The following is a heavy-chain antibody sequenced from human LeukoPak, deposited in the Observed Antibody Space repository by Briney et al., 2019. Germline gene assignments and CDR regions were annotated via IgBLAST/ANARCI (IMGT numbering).Heavy chain of an antibody. J-gene: IGHJ4*02. D-gene: IGHD4-17*01. Sequence: SETLSLTCAVSGYSISSGYYWGWIRQPPGKGLEWIGSIYHSGSTYYNPSLKSRVTISVDTSKNQFSLKLSSVTAADTAVYYCARHGLRTTVTTNFDYWGQGTQVTVSS. CDR2: IYHSGST. V-gene: IGHV4-38-2*01. CDR1: GYSISSGYY. CDR3: ARHGLRTTVTTNFDY.